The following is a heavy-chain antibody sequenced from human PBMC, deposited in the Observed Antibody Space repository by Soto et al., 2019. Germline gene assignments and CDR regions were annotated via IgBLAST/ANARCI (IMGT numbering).Heavy chain of an antibody. CDR3: ARGRTVRNYADDSSDYFYFFDY. V-gene: IGHV4-59*01. D-gene: IGHD3-22*01. J-gene: IGHJ4*02. Sequence: SKTLSLTCTVSGDSISTFYWGWMRQSPGKELEWIGYVYYTGSTNYNPSLKSRVTISVDRSKNQFSLKLTSANAADTAVYYCARGRTVRNYADDSSDYFYFFDYWGQGTQVTVSS. CDR1: GDSISTFY. CDR2: VYYTGST.